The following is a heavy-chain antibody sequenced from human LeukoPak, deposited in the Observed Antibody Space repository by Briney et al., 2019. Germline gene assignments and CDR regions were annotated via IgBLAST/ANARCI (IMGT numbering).Heavy chain of an antibody. D-gene: IGHD2-2*01. Sequence: GGSLRLSCAASGFTFSSYGMHRVRQAPGKGLEWVAFIRYDGSNKYYADSVKGRFTISRDNSKNTLYLQMNSLRAEDTAMYYCAKDQGGCSSTSCPFDYWGQGTLVTVSS. CDR2: IRYDGSNK. V-gene: IGHV3-30*02. CDR3: AKDQGGCSSTSCPFDY. CDR1: GFTFSSYG. J-gene: IGHJ4*02.